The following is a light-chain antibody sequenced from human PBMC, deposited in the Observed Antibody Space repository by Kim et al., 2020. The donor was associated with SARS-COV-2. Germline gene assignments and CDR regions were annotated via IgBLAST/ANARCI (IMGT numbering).Light chain of an antibody. CDR1: TPQIRAGYD. J-gene: IGLJ2*01. CDR2: GNT. Sequence: TPQIRAGYDVHWYQQLPRTGPQLLIHGNTNRPSGVPARFAGYKSGTSDSVAITGLEAEDGADYDCQSYDSSLSGEVFGGGTQLTVL. CDR3: QSYDSSLSGEV. V-gene: IGLV1-40*01.